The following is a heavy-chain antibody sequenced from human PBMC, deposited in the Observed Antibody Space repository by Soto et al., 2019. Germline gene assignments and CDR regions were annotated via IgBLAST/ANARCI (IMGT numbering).Heavy chain of an antibody. CDR3: ARSIVVVTALDY. V-gene: IGHV1-3*01. CDR1: GDSFTSYA. J-gene: IGHJ4*02. CDR2: INAGNGNT. D-gene: IGHD2-21*02. Sequence: ASVKVSCGACGDSFTSYAMHWVRQAPGQRLEWMGWINAGNGNTKYSQKFQGRVTITRDTSASTAYMELSSLRSEDTAVYYCARSIVVVTALDYWGQGTLVTVSS.